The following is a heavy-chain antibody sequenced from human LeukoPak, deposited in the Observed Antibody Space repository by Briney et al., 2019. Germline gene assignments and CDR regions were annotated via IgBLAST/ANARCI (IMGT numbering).Heavy chain of an antibody. V-gene: IGHV3-7*03. J-gene: IGHJ4*02. CDR2: IKQDGSEK. Sequence: GGSLRLSCAASGFTFSSYWMSWVRQAPGKGLEWVANIKQDGSEKYYVDSVKGRFTISRDNAKNSLYLQMNSLRAEDTAVYYCARDLSAAAGSYFDYWGQGTLVTVSS. D-gene: IGHD6-13*01. CDR1: GFTFSSYW. CDR3: ARDLSAAAGSYFDY.